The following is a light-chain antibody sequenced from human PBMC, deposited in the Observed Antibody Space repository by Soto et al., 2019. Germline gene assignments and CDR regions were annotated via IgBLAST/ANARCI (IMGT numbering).Light chain of an antibody. J-gene: IGKJ1*01. V-gene: IGKV1-5*03. Sequence: DIQMTQSSSPVSASVGDRVSITCRASQSISNWLAWYQQKPGKXPXXLIYKASNLESGVPSRFNGSGSGTDFTLTISSLQPDDFASYYCQQYNTYWTFGQGTKVDIK. CDR3: QQYNTYWT. CDR1: QSISNW. CDR2: KAS.